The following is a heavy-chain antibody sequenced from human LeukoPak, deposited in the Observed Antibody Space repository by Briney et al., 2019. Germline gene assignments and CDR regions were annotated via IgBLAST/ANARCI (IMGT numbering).Heavy chain of an antibody. J-gene: IGHJ4*02. CDR2: IHSSGST. D-gene: IGHD3-10*01. Sequence: SQTLSLTCTVSGVSISSGNYKWSWIRQPPGKGLEWLGNIHSSGSTHNNPSLKTRVTMSVDTSRNQFSLKLSSVTAAGTARYXXALTGVRGYFDYWGPGTLVTVSS. CDR1: GVSISSGNYK. CDR3: ALTGVRGYFDY. V-gene: IGHV4-30-4*01.